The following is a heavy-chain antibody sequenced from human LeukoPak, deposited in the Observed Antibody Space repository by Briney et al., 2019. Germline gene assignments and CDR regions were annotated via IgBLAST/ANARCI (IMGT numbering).Heavy chain of an antibody. CDR3: AKVRAVAGPLDY. CDR1: GFTFSSYT. CDR2: ISGSGGST. V-gene: IGHV3-23*01. J-gene: IGHJ4*02. Sequence: PGGSLRLSCAASGFTFSSYTMNWVRQAPGKGLEWVSAISGSGGSTYYADSVKGRFTISRDNSKNTLYLQMNSLRAEDTAVYYCAKVRAVAGPLDYWGQGTLVTVSP. D-gene: IGHD6-19*01.